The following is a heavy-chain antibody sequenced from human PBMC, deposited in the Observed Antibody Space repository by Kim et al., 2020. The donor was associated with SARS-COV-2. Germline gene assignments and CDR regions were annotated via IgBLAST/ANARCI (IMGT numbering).Heavy chain of an antibody. Sequence: KSRVTISVDTSKNQFSLKLSSVTAADTAVYYCARGSNIVVVTATSAPLDYWGQGTLVTVSS. J-gene: IGHJ4*02. D-gene: IGHD2-21*02. V-gene: IGHV4-34*01. CDR3: ARGSNIVVVTATSAPLDY.